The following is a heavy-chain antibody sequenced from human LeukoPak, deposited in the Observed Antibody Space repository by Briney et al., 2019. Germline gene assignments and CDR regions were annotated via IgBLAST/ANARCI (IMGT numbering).Heavy chain of an antibody. CDR3: ARSSGSYFGWFDP. CDR1: GGSVSSSGFY. V-gene: IGHV4-39*01. CDR2: IYYSGGT. D-gene: IGHD1-26*01. J-gene: IGHJ5*02. Sequence: SETLSLTCTVSGGSVSSSGFYWAWIRQPPGKGLEWIGTIYYSGGTYYNSSLKSRLTISIDTSNNQFSLKLSSVTAADTAVYYCARSSGSYFGWFDPWGQGTLVTVSS.